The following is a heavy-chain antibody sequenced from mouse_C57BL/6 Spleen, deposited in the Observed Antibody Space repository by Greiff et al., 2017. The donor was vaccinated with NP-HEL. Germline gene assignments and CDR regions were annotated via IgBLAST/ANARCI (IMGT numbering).Heavy chain of an antibody. J-gene: IGHJ2*01. CDR2: ISYDGSN. CDR1: GYSITSGYY. Sequence: VQLQESGPGLVKPSQSLSLTCSVTGYSITSGYYWNWIRQFPGNKLEWMGYISYDGSNNYNPSLKNRISITRDTSKNQFFLKLNSVTTEDTATYYCARNHYYGRRRDYFDYWGQGTTLTVSS. V-gene: IGHV3-6*01. CDR3: ARNHYYGRRRDYFDY. D-gene: IGHD1-1*01.